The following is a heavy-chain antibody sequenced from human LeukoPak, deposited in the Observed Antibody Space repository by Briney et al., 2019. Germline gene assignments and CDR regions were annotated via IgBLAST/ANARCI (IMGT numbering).Heavy chain of an antibody. J-gene: IGHJ4*02. Sequence: SETLSLTCTVSGGSISSYYWSWIRQPAGKGLEWIGRIYSSGSSNYSPSLNSRVTMSVDTSKKQFSLELSSVTAADTAVYYCARSEYSSSFDYWGQGTLVTVSS. CDR3: ARSEYSSSFDY. D-gene: IGHD6-6*01. V-gene: IGHV4-4*07. CDR2: IYSSGSS. CDR1: GGSISSYY.